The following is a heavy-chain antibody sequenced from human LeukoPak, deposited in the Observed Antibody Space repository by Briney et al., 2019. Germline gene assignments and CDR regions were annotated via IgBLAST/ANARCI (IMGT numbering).Heavy chain of an antibody. D-gene: IGHD3-22*01. J-gene: IGHJ4*02. CDR3: ARDRGYYFDY. Sequence: PGGSLRLSCVASGFSFRTYSMNWVRQAPGKGLEWLSFISSSSSTIYYADSVKGRFTTSRDNAQNSLYLQMNSLRAEDTAVYYCARDRGYYFDYWGQGTLVTVSS. CDR1: GFSFRTYS. V-gene: IGHV3-48*04. CDR2: ISSSSSTI.